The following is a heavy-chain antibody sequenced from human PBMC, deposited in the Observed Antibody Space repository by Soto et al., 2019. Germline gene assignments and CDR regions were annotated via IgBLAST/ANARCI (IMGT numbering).Heavy chain of an antibody. CDR2: IFPLTDIP. V-gene: IGHV1-69*02. Sequence: QVQLVQSGTEVKKPWSSVKVSCKASGGTFRNYPINWVRQAPGQGLAGMGSIFPLTDIPDYAQNFQARLTISADKSTSTASMELSSLTSDDPAMYFCARGPLVVLNYFESWGQGNLVTVSS. CDR3: ARGPLVVLNYFES. J-gene: IGHJ4*02. CDR1: GGTFRNYP.